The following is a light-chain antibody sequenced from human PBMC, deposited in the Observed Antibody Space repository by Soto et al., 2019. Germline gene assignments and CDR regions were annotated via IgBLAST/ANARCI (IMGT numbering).Light chain of an antibody. V-gene: IGKV3-20*01. CDR1: QDVGTNY. Sequence: EVVLTQSPGTLSLSPGEGATLSCRSSQDVGTNYLAWYQQKPGQAPRLLIFGASSRASGVPGRFSGSGSGTDFTLTISRLEPEDSAVYYCQQFINSPYMYIFGQGTKLEL. CDR2: GAS. J-gene: IGKJ2*01. CDR3: QQFINSPYMYI.